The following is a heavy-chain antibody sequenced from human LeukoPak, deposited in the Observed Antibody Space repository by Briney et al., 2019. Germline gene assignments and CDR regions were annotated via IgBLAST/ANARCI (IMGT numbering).Heavy chain of an antibody. V-gene: IGHV4-4*07. CDR3: AREAPGLMVYATKWGYNWFDP. CDR1: GGSISSYY. Sequence: SETLSLTCTVSGGSISSYYWSWIRQPAGKGLEWIGRIYTSGSTNYNPSLKSRVTMSVDTSKNQFSLKLSSVTAADTAVYYCAREAPGLMVYATKWGYNWFDPWGQGTLVTVSS. J-gene: IGHJ5*02. D-gene: IGHD2-8*01. CDR2: IYTSGST.